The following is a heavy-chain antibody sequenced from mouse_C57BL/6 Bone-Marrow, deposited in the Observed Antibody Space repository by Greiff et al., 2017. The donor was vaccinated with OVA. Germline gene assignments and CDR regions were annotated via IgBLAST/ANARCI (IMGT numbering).Heavy chain of an antibody. J-gene: IGHJ3*01. V-gene: IGHV2-2*01. CDR1: GFSLTSYG. Sequence: VQLQPSGPGLVQPSQSLSITCTVSGFSLTSYGVHWVRQSPGKGLEWLGVIWSGGSTDYNAAFISRLSISKDNSKSQVFFKMNSLQADDTAIYYCARRTGPYWGQGTLVTVSA. CDR3: ARRTGPY. CDR2: IWSGGST. D-gene: IGHD4-1*01.